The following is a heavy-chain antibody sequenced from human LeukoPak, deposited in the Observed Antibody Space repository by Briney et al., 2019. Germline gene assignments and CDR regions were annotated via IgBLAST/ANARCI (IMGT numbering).Heavy chain of an antibody. CDR2: INHSGST. CDR3: ARGHYDFWSGYYIPTTGYYGMDV. J-gene: IGHJ6*02. D-gene: IGHD3-3*01. V-gene: IGHV4-34*01. CDR1: GGFFSGYY. Sequence: SETLSLTCAVYGGFFSGYYWSWIRQPPGKGLEWIGEINHSGSTNYNPSLKSRVTISVDTSKNQFSLKLSSVAAADTAVYYCARGHYDFWSGYYIPTTGYYGMDVWGQGTTVTVSS.